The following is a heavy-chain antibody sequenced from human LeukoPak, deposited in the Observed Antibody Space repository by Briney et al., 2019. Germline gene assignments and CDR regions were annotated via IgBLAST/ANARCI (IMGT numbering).Heavy chain of an antibody. CDR1: GYTFTSYY. V-gene: IGHV1-46*01. CDR3: ARGVFGALEKLMFQH. J-gene: IGHJ1*01. Sequence: ASVKVSCKASGYTFTSYYIHWVRQAPGQGLEWMGIINPSGGSTSYPQKFQDRVTMTRDTSTSTVYMELSSLKSDDTAIYYCARGVFGALEKLMFQHWGQGTLVTVSS. D-gene: IGHD3-10*02. CDR2: INPSGGST.